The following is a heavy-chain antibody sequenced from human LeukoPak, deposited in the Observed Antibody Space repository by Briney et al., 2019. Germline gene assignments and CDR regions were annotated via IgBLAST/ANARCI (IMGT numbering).Heavy chain of an antibody. V-gene: IGHV1-8*03. D-gene: IGHD3-22*01. CDR2: MNPNSGNK. Sequence: ASVKVSCKASGYTFTSYDINWVRQATGQGLEWMGWMNPNSGNKGYAQKFQGRVTITRNTSISTAYMELSSLRSEDTAVYYCARGLDGSGYPDYWGQGTLVTVSS. CDR3: ARGLDGSGYPDY. J-gene: IGHJ4*02. CDR1: GYTFTSYD.